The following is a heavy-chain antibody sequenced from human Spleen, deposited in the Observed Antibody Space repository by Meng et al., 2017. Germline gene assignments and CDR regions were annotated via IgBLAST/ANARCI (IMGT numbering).Heavy chain of an antibody. CDR1: GYTFTAYY. D-gene: IGHD6-19*01. CDR3: AREGLSGWQYFDY. CDR2: INPDTGDT. J-gene: IGHJ4*02. Sequence: ASVKVSCKPSGYTFTAYYIHWVRQAPGQGLEWMGHINPDTGDTLYAQKFQGRVSMTGDTSISTAYVELSGLRSDDTAVYYCAREGLSGWQYFDYWGQGTLVTVSS. V-gene: IGHV1-2*06.